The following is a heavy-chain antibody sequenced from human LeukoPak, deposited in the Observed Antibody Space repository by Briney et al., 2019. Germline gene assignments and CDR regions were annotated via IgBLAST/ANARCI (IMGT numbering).Heavy chain of an antibody. CDR3: ARGQTNWNWFDP. Sequence: ASVKVSCKASGYTFTSYDINWVRQATGQGLEWMGWMNPNSGNRGYAQKFQGRVTMTRNTSISTAYMELSSLRSEDTAVYYRARGQTNWNWFDPWGQGTLVSVSS. J-gene: IGHJ5*02. CDR2: MNPNSGNR. D-gene: IGHD1-1*01. V-gene: IGHV1-8*01. CDR1: GYTFTSYD.